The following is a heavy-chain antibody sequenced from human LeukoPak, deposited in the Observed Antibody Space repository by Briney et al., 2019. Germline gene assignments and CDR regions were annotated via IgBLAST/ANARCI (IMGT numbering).Heavy chain of an antibody. CDR3: ARVGVGYDILTGYYGNDAFDI. D-gene: IGHD3-9*01. V-gene: IGHV4-30-2*01. Sequence: SQTLSLTCAVSGGSINSGGYSWSWIRQPPGKGLEWMGYIYHSGSTYYNPSLKSRVTMSVDRSKNHFSLKLNSVTAADTAVYYCARVGVGYDILTGYYGNDAFDIWGQGTMVTVSS. CDR2: IYHSGST. CDR1: GGSINSGGYS. J-gene: IGHJ3*02.